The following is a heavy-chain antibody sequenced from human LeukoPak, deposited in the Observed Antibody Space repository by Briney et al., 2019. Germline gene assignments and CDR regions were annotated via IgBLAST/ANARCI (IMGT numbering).Heavy chain of an antibody. CDR2: ISTSSSYI. V-gene: IGHV3-21*01. D-gene: IGHD2-8*01. CDR3: ARGVYAILDRGVPLTNFDH. Sequence: GGSLRLSCAASGFIFSNYNMNWVRQAPGKGLEWVSSISTSSSYIYYADSVKGRFTISRDNAKNSLYLQMNSLRAEDTAVYYCARGVYAILDRGVPLTNFDHWGQGTLVTVSS. CDR1: GFIFSNYN. J-gene: IGHJ4*02.